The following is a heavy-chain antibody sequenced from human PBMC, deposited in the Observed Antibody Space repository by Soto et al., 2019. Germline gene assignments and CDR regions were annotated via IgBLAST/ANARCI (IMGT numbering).Heavy chain of an antibody. J-gene: IGHJ2*01. V-gene: IGHV4-59*01. CDR3: ARGQISTNWYFDL. CDR2: IYYSGST. CDR1: GGSISSYY. Sequence: QVQLQESGPGLVKPSETLSLTYTVSGGSISSYYWSWIRQPPGKGLEWIGYIYYSGSTNYNPSLKSRVTISVDTSKNQFSLKLSSVTAADTAVYYCARGQISTNWYFDLWGRGTLVTVSS. D-gene: IGHD1-1*01.